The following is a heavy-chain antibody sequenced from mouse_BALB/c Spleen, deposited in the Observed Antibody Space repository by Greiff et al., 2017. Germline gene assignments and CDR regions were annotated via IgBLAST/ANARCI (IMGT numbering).Heavy chain of an antibody. CDR3: ARTPYDYDGDYYAMDY. D-gene: IGHD2-4*01. CDR2: ISYSGST. Sequence: VQLQQSGPGLVKPSQSLSLTCTVTGYSITSDYAWNWIRQFPGNKLEWMGYISYSGSTSYNPSLKSRISITRDTSKNQFFLQLNSVTTEDTATYYCARTPYDYDGDYYAMDYWGQGTSVTVSS. CDR1: GYSITSDYA. J-gene: IGHJ4*01. V-gene: IGHV3-2*02.